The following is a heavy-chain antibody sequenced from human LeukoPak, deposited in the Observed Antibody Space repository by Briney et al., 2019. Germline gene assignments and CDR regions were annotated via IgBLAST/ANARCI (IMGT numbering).Heavy chain of an antibody. Sequence: GGSLRLSCAASGFTFSSYSTNWVRQAPGKGLEWVSYISSSSSTIYYADSVKGRFTISRDNAKNSLYLQMNSLRAEDTAVYYCARDLPPRTDTAMSSFDYWGQGTLVTVSS. J-gene: IGHJ4*02. CDR2: ISSSSSTI. CDR1: GFTFSSYS. D-gene: IGHD5-18*01. CDR3: ARDLPPRTDTAMSSFDY. V-gene: IGHV3-48*01.